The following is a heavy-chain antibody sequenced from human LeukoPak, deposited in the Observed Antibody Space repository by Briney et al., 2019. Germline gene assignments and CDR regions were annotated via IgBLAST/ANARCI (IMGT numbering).Heavy chain of an antibody. D-gene: IGHD1-26*01. Sequence: GGSLRLSCAASGFSFDRYEMNWVRRAPGRGLEWISYVSANGATTYYAESVRGRFSISRDNAKTSLSLQMNSLRVEDTAVYYCAIGGEGSGTYFEHWGQGTLVTVFS. CDR1: GFSFDRYE. CDR3: AIGGEGSGTYFEH. J-gene: IGHJ1*01. V-gene: IGHV3-48*03. CDR2: VSANGATT.